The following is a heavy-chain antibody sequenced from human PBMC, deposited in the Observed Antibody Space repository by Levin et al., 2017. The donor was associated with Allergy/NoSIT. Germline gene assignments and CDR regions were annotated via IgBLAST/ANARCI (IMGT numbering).Heavy chain of an antibody. CDR3: ARGYSANSFAMSH. J-gene: IGHJ4*02. V-gene: IGHV4-38-2*01. D-gene: IGHD4/OR15-4a*01. CDR1: GYYISSGYY. Sequence: SETLSLTCAVSGYYISSGYYWSWVRQPPGKGLEWIGTVSHGGGTYYNSSLKSRVTISVDTSKTQFSLKLTSVTAADTAVYYCARGYSANSFAMSHWGQGTLVTVSS. CDR2: VSHGGGT.